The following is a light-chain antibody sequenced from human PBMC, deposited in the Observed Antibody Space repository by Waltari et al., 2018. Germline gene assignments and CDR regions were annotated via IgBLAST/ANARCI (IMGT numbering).Light chain of an antibody. V-gene: IGLV2-23*01. CDR3: CSYAGSSTHVV. Sequence: QSALTQPASVSGSPGQSITLSCTGTSSDVGCYNLVSWYQQHPGKAPKLMIYEGSKRPSGVSNRFSGSKSGNTASLTISGLQAEDEADYYCCSYAGSSTHVVFGGGTKLTVL. CDR1: SSDVGCYNL. J-gene: IGLJ2*01. CDR2: EGS.